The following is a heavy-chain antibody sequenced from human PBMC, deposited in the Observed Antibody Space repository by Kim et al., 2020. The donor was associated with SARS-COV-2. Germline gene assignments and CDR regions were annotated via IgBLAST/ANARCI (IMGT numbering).Heavy chain of an antibody. CDR2: IYYSGST. J-gene: IGHJ4*02. CDR3: VWGDSGYYSRGRLY. Sequence: SETLSLTCTVSGGSISSSSYYWGWIRQPPGKGLEWIGSIYYSGSTYYNPSLKSRVTISVDTSKNQFSLKLSSVTAADTAVYYCVWGDSGYYSRGRLYWGQGTLVTVSS. V-gene: IGHV4-39*01. CDR1: GGSISSSSYY. D-gene: IGHD3-22*01.